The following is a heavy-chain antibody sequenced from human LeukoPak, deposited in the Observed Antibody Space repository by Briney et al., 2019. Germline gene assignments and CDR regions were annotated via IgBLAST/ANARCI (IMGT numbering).Heavy chain of an antibody. CDR3: TRHGGRDYYDSSEDAFDI. CDR2: IRSKTHTYAT. D-gene: IGHD3-22*01. CDR1: SP. Sequence: SPVHWVRQASGKGLEWVGRIRSKTHTYATAYAASVKGRFTISRDDSKNTAYLQMNSLKTEDTAVYYCTRHGGRDYYDSSEDAFDIWGQGTMVTVSS. V-gene: IGHV3-73*01. J-gene: IGHJ3*02.